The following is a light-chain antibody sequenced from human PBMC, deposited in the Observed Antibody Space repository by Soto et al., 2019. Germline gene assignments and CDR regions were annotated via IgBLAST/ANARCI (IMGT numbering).Light chain of an antibody. CDR1: HTISSW. CDR3: QQYNTYYT. J-gene: IGKJ2*01. V-gene: IGKV1-5*03. Sequence: DIQMTQSPSTLSASVGDRVTITCRASHTISSWLAWYQQKPGQAPKLLIYKASTLEGGVSSRFSGSGSGTEFTLTISNLQPDDFATYYCQQYNTYYTFGQGTKVDIK. CDR2: KAS.